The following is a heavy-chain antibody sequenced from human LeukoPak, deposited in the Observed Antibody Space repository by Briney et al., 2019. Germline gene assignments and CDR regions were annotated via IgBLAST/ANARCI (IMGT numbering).Heavy chain of an antibody. CDR1: GFTFTNYW. J-gene: IGHJ4*02. CDR2: IKQDGSVK. Sequence: GSLRLSCAASGFTFTNYWVGWVRQAPGRGLEWVANIKQDGSVKYYVDSVKGRFTISRDNAENSPYLQMNSLRVEDTAVYYCTSYGSGSSSHDYWGQGTLVTVSS. V-gene: IGHV3-7*01. CDR3: TSYGSGSSSHDY. D-gene: IGHD3-10*01.